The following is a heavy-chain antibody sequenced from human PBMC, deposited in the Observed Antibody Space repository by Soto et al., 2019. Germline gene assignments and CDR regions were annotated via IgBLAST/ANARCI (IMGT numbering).Heavy chain of an antibody. CDR2: VGEGGVSR. CDR3: ARDSVTRVSSDIPGMDV. J-gene: IGHJ6*02. D-gene: IGHD3-10*01. Sequence: GGSLRLSSVASGFDFSTYAMSWVRQAPGKGLEWVSVVGEGGVSRVYADAVKGRFTISRDNSKNTLYLQMTSLRVDDTAMYYCARDSVTRVSSDIPGMDVWGQGTTVTVS. V-gene: IGHV3-23*01. CDR1: GFDFSTYA.